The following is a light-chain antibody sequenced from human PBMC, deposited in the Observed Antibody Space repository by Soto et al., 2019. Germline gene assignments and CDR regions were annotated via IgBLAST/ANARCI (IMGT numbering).Light chain of an antibody. CDR1: SSDVGNYNY. J-gene: IGLJ2*01. Sequence: QSALTQPPSASGSPGQSVTISCTGTSSDVGNYNYVSWYRQHPGKAPKLVIYEFNKRPSGVPDRFSGSKSGNTASLTVSGLQAEDEADYFCSAYAGSNDFVVFGGGTKLTVL. CDR2: EFN. CDR3: SAYAGSNDFVV. V-gene: IGLV2-8*01.